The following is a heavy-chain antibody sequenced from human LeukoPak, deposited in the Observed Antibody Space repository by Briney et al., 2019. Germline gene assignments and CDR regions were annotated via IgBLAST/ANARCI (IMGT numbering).Heavy chain of an antibody. J-gene: IGHJ3*02. V-gene: IGHV4-39*07. Sequence: SETLSLTCTVSGGSIGSGSYYWGWIRQPPGKGREWIGSIYYSGSTYYNPSLKSRVTISVDTSKNQFSLKLSSVTAADTAVYYCARGFYDSSGYYYVGAFDIWGQGTMVTVSS. D-gene: IGHD3-22*01. CDR3: ARGFYDSSGYYYVGAFDI. CDR2: IYYSGST. CDR1: GGSIGSGSYY.